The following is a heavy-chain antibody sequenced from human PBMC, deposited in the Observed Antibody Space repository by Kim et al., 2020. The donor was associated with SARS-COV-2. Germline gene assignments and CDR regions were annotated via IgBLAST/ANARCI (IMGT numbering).Heavy chain of an antibody. CDR3: ARSGNVYNAFGI. Sequence: GGSLRLSCAASGLSFSDSYMNWVRQAPGKGLEWLSFISTRGESIFYADSVEGRFTISRDTAKNALYLQMNYLRDEDTAVYYCARSGNVYNAFGIWG. CDR1: GLSFSDSY. V-gene: IGHV3-11*01. CDR2: ISTRGESI. J-gene: IGHJ3*02. D-gene: IGHD1-1*01.